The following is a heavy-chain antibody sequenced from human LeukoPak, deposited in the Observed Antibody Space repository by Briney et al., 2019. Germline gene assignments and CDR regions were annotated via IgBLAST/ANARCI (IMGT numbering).Heavy chain of an antibody. V-gene: IGHV3-48*01. Sequence: PSETLSLTCTVSGGSISSSSYYWGWIRQAPGKGLEWVSYISSSSSNIYYADSVKGRFTISRDNAKNSLYLQMNSLRAEDTAVYYCVPMVRGSSGGQGTLVTVSS. CDR2: ISSSSSNI. D-gene: IGHD3-10*01. J-gene: IGHJ4*02. CDR3: VPMVRGSS. CDR1: GGSISSSS.